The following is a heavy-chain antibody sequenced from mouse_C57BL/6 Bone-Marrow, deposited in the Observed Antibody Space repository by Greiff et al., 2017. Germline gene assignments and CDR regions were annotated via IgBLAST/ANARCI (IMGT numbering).Heavy chain of an antibody. CDR2: LDPETGGT. Sequence: QVQLQQSGAELVRPGASVTLSCKASGYTFTDYEMHWVKQTPVHGLEWIGALDPETGGTAYNQKFKGKAILTADKSSSTAYMELRSLTSEDSAVYYCTKRGITTVVAEYFDVWGTGTTVTVSS. CDR3: TKRGITTVVAEYFDV. J-gene: IGHJ1*03. V-gene: IGHV1-15*01. D-gene: IGHD1-1*01. CDR1: GYTFTDYE.